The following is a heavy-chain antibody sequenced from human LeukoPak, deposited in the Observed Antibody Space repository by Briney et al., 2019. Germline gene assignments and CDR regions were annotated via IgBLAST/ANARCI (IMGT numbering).Heavy chain of an antibody. CDR2: ISSSSSTI. Sequence: GRSLRLSCAASGFTFSSYSMNWVRQAPGKGLEWVSYISSSSSTIYYADSVKGRFTISRDNAKNSLYLQMNSLRDEDTAVYYCARDSRGSGGLLPFDYWGQGTLVTVSS. D-gene: IGHD3-16*01. CDR1: GFTFSSYS. J-gene: IGHJ4*02. V-gene: IGHV3-48*02. CDR3: ARDSRGSGGLLPFDY.